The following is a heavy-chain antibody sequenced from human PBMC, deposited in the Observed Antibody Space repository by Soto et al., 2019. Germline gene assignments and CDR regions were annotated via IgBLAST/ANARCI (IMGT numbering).Heavy chain of an antibody. D-gene: IGHD4-4*01. CDR2: IRGYNGNT. J-gene: IGHJ4*02. Sequence: QVQLVQSGAEVKKPGASVKVSCKASGYTLTSYGISWVRQAPGQGLEWMGWIRGYNGNTKFAQMLQGRDTITTDTSTIAAFIELRSLRSDDTAVYYCGRDLLTVTTPFFDYWGQVTLVTVSS. CDR1: GYTLTSYG. V-gene: IGHV1-18*01. CDR3: GRDLLTVTTPFFDY.